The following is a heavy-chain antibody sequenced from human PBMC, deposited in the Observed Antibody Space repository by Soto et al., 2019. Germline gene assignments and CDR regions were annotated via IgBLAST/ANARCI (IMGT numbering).Heavy chain of an antibody. CDR3: ARGSCSSASCYTGDY. CDR2: IYYSGST. J-gene: IGHJ4*02. Sequence: LSLTCTVSGGSISSYYWSWIRQPPGKGLEWIGYIYYSGSTNYNPSLKSRVTISVDTSKNQFSLKLSSVTAADTAVYYCARGSCSSASCYTGDYWGQGTLVTVSS. V-gene: IGHV4-59*01. D-gene: IGHD2-2*02. CDR1: GGSISSYY.